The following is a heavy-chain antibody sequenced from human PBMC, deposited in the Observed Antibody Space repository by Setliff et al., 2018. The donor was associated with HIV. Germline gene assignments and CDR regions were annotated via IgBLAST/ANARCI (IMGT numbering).Heavy chain of an antibody. CDR2: ISHSGTA. CDR3: ARGLPDVRNGYDYGDWYFDL. D-gene: IGHD4-17*01. CDR1: GGSFSGSS. V-gene: IGHV4-34*01. J-gene: IGHJ2*01. Sequence: SETLSLTCAVYGGSFSGSSWSWIRQPPGRGLEWIGEISHSGTANYNPSLKSRVTLSLDTAKNRFSLNLKSVTDAETAVYFCARGLPDVRNGYDYGDWYFDLWGRGTLVTVSS.